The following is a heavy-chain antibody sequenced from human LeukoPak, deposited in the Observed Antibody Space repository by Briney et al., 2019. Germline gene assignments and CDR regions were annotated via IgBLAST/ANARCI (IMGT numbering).Heavy chain of an antibody. D-gene: IGHD2-15*01. V-gene: IGHV1-46*01. J-gene: IGHJ5*02. CDR2: INPSGGSI. CDR3: ARGRSVYCSGGSCYDRYNWFDP. CDR1: GYTFTIYY. Sequence: ASVKVSCKASGYTFTIYYMHWVRQAPGQGLEWMGIINPSGGSISYAQKFQGRVTMTRDTSTSTVYMELSSLRSEDTAVYYCARGRSVYCSGGSCYDRYNWFDPWGQGTLVTVSS.